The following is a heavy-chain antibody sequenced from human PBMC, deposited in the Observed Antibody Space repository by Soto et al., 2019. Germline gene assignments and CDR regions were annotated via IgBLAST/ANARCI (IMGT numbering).Heavy chain of an antibody. CDR3: AREPIYQENWFDP. CDR2: ISYDGSNK. Sequence: GGSLRLSCAASGFTFSSYAMHWVRQAPGKGLEWVAVISYDGSNKYYADSVKGRFTISRDNSKNTLYLQMNSLRAEDTAVYYCAREPIYQENWFDPWGQGTLVTVSS. V-gene: IGHV3-30-3*01. CDR1: GFTFSSYA. J-gene: IGHJ5*02. D-gene: IGHD2-2*01.